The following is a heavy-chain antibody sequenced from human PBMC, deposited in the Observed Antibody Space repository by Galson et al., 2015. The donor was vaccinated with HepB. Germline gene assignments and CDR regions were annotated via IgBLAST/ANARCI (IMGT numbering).Heavy chain of an antibody. CDR2: ISYDGSNK. CDR1: GFTFSSYA. CDR3: ASLRNMVRGGVNDAFDI. V-gene: IGHV3-30-3*01. D-gene: IGHD3-10*01. Sequence: SLRLSCAASGFTFSSYAMHWVRQAPGKGLEWVAVISYDGSNKYYADSVKGRFTISRDNSKNTLYLQMNSLRAEDTAVYYCASLRNMVRGGVNDAFDIWGQGTMVTVSS. J-gene: IGHJ3*02.